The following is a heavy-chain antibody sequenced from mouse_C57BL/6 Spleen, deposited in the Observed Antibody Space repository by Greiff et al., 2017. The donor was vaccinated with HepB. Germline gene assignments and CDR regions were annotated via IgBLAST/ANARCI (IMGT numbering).Heavy chain of an antibody. CDR3: ARENYDYDDGYYFDY. Sequence: EVKLEESGPGLVKPSQSLSLTCSVTGYSITSGYYWNWIRQFPGNKLEWMGYISYDGSNNYNPSLKNRISITRDTSKNQFFLKLNSVTTEDTATYYCARENYDYDDGYYFDYWGQGTTLTVSS. D-gene: IGHD2-4*01. CDR2: ISYDGSN. CDR1: GYSITSGYY. V-gene: IGHV3-6*01. J-gene: IGHJ2*01.